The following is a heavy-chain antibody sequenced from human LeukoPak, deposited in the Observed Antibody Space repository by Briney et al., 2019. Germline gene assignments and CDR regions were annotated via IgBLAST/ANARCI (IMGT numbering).Heavy chain of an antibody. CDR1: GYTFTSYG. Sequence: ASVKVSCKASGYTFTSYGISWVRQAPGQGLEWMGWISAYNGNTNYAQKLQGRVTMTTDTSTSTAYMELRSLRSDDTAVYYCARALGEDYDFWRDPLNWFDPWGQGTLVTVSS. V-gene: IGHV1-18*01. D-gene: IGHD3-3*01. CDR3: ARALGEDYDFWRDPLNWFDP. CDR2: ISAYNGNT. J-gene: IGHJ5*02.